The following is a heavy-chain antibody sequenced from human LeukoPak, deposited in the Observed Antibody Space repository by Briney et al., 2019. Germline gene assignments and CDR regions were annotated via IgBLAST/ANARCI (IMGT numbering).Heavy chain of an antibody. CDR2: MYTSGST. CDR1: GGSISSGSYY. CDR3: ASPKRGYYDSSGYHNWFDP. Sequence: SQTLSLTCTVSGGSISSGSYYWTWIRQPAGKGLEWIGRMYTSGSTNYNPSLKSRVTISVDTSKNQFSLKLSSVTAADTAVYYCASPKRGYYDSSGYHNWFDPWGQGTLVTVSS. V-gene: IGHV4-61*02. D-gene: IGHD3-22*01. J-gene: IGHJ5*02.